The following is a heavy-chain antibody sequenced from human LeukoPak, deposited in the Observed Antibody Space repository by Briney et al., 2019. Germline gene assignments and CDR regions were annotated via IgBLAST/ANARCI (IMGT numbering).Heavy chain of an antibody. CDR3: ARDEGIGYSSSHSPGAFDI. V-gene: IGHV3-66*01. D-gene: IGHD6-13*01. CDR2: IYSGGST. J-gene: IGHJ3*02. Sequence: GGSLRLSCAASGFTVSSNYMSWVRQAPGKGLEWVSVIYSGGSTYYADSVKGRFTISRDNSKNTLYLQMNSLRAEDTAVYYCARDEGIGYSSSHSPGAFDIWGQGTMVTVSS. CDR1: GFTVSSNY.